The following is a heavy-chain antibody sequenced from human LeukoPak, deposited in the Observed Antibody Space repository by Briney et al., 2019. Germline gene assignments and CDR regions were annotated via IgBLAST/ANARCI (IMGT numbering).Heavy chain of an antibody. V-gene: IGHV5-51*01. D-gene: IGHD3-22*01. J-gene: IGHJ6*03. CDR2: IYPGDSDT. CDR3: ARHLEHSSGYSYYYYMDV. Sequence: GGSLQISCKGSGYSFTSYWIGWVRQMPGKGLEWMGIIYPGDSDTRYSPSFQGQVTISADKSISTAYLQWSSLKASDTAMYYCARHLEHSSGYSYYYYMDVWGKGTTVTVSS. CDR1: GYSFTSYW.